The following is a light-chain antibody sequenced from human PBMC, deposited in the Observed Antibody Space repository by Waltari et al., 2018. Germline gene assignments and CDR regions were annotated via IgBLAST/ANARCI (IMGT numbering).Light chain of an antibody. Sequence: QSVLTQPPPASGTPGQRVTISCSGCDSNIGAHLVNWYQQLPGKAPKLLIYRSDLRPSGVPDRFSGSKSGTSASLAISGLQSEDEADYFCASWDDSLNGHWVFGGGTKVTVL. V-gene: IGLV1-44*01. CDR3: ASWDDSLNGHWV. J-gene: IGLJ3*02. CDR2: RSD. CDR1: DSNIGAHL.